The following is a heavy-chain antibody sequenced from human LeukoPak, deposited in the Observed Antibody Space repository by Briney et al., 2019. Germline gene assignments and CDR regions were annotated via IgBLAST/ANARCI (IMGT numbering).Heavy chain of an antibody. J-gene: IGHJ3*02. Sequence: GGSLRLSCAASGFTFSRYWMSWVRQAPGKGLEWVANIKQDGSEKYYVDSVKDRFTISRYNAKNSLYLQMNSLRAEDTAVYSCAREALWFGEVIGAFDIWGQGTMVTVSS. CDR3: AREALWFGEVIGAFDI. D-gene: IGHD3-10*01. CDR1: GFTFSRYW. CDR2: IKQDGSEK. V-gene: IGHV3-7*01.